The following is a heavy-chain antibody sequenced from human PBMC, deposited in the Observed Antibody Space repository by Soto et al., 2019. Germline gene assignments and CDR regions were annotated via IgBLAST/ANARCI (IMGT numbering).Heavy chain of an antibody. Sequence: QVQLQESGPGLVKPSQTLSLTCTVSGGSISSGGYYWSWIRQHPGKGLEWIGYISYSGSTNYNPSLKSRVTRSLDTSKNRFSLKLSSVTAADTAVYYCARDRGRTVTTSYYQYYGMDVWGQGTTVTVSS. V-gene: IGHV4-31*03. J-gene: IGHJ6*02. CDR2: ISYSGST. CDR3: ARDRGRTVTTSYYQYYGMDV. D-gene: IGHD4-17*01. CDR1: GGSISSGGYY.